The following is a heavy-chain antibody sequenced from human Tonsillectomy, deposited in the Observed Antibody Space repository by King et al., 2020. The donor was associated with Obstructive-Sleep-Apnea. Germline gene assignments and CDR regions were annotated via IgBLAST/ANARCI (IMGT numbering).Heavy chain of an antibody. J-gene: IGHJ6*02. CDR2: IYHSGST. Sequence: VQLQESGPGLVKPSGTLSLTCAVSGGSIGTTNLWSWVRQPPGKGLEWSWEIYHSGSTNYNPSLRSRVTISLEKSKNQFSLNLISLTAADTAVYYCARDGWGSVTTGGYYFYYGMDVWGQGTTVTVSS. D-gene: IGHD4-17*01. V-gene: IGHV4-4*02. CDR3: ARDGWGSVTTGGYYFYYGMDV. CDR1: GGSIGTTNL.